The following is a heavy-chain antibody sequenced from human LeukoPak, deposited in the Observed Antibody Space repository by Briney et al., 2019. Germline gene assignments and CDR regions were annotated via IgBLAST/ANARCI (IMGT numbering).Heavy chain of an antibody. D-gene: IGHD4-17*01. V-gene: IGHV4-34*01. CDR3: ATSTVTNWFDP. CDR2: INHSGST. J-gene: IGHJ5*02. Sequence: SETLSLTCAVYGGSFSGYYWSWIRQPPGKGLEWIGEINHSGSTYYNPSLKSRVTISVDTSKNQFSLKLSSVTAADTAVYYCATSTVTNWFDPWGQGTLVTVSS. CDR1: GGSFSGYY.